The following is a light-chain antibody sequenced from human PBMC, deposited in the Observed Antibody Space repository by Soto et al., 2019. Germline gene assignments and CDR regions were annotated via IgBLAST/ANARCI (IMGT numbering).Light chain of an antibody. CDR2: GAS. V-gene: IGKV1-27*01. Sequence: DIQMTQSPSSLSASVGDRVTITCRASQGISIYLAWYQQKPGKVPKLLISGASTLQSGVPSRYSGSGSGTDFTLTISSLQPEDVATYYCQNYNSFSQFAFGPGTKVDIK. CDR3: QNYNSFSQFA. CDR1: QGISIY. J-gene: IGKJ3*01.